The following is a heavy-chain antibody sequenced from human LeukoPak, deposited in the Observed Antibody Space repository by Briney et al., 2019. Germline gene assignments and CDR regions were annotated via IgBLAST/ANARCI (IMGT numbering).Heavy chain of an antibody. Sequence: ASVKLSCTASGYTFTTYDLSWVRQAPGQGLEWMGCISAYNGNTNYEQKFQGRVTMAADTTTSTAYMELRSLRSDDTAVYYCAGDLPTMIRGVKDYWGQGTLVTVSS. CDR2: ISAYNGNT. CDR3: AGDLPTMIRGVKDY. J-gene: IGHJ4*02. D-gene: IGHD3-10*01. CDR1: GYTFTTYD. V-gene: IGHV1-18*01.